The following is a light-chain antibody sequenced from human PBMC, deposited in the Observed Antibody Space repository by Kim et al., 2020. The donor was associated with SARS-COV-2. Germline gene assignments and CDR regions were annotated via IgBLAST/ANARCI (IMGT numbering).Light chain of an antibody. CDR3: LLSYSGAGGV. Sequence: QAVVTQEPSLTVSPGGTVTPTCGSSTGAVTSGHYPYWFQQKPGQAPRTLIYDTSNKHSWTPARFSGSLLGGKAALTLSGAQPEDEAEYYCLLSYSGAGGVFGGGTQLTVL. CDR2: DTS. J-gene: IGLJ3*02. V-gene: IGLV7-46*01. CDR1: TGAVTSGHY.